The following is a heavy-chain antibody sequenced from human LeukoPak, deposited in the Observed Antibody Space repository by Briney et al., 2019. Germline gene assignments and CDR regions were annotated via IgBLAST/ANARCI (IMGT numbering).Heavy chain of an antibody. V-gene: IGHV3-21*04. D-gene: IGHD2-21*02. Sequence: PGGSLRLSCAASGFTFSSYSMNWVRQAPGKGLEWVSSISSSSSYIYYADSVKGRFTISRDNSKNSLYLQMNSLRTEDTALYYCAKGLHSEGAFDIWGQGTMVTVSS. CDR3: AKGLHSEGAFDI. CDR1: GFTFSSYS. J-gene: IGHJ3*02. CDR2: ISSSSSYI.